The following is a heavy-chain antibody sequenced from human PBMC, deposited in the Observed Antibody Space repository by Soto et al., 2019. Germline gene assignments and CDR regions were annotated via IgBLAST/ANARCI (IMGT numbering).Heavy chain of an antibody. CDR2: ISGSGGAT. Sequence: VGPLRLSCEASGCSFSSSAMNWVRQAPGKGLEWISVISGSGGATYFADSVKGRFTISRDNSKNTLYLQMNSLRAEDTAVYYCAKATLRVVHPLVFDHWGQGSLVTVSS. J-gene: IGHJ4*02. CDR3: AKATLRVVHPLVFDH. V-gene: IGHV3-23*01. CDR1: GCSFSSSA. D-gene: IGHD3-3*01.